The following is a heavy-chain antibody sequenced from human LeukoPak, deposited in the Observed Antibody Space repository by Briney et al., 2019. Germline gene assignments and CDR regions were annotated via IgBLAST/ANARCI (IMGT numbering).Heavy chain of an antibody. CDR2: ISSSGST. CDR3: ARGPYSYDSPGAFDI. J-gene: IGHJ3*02. D-gene: IGHD3-22*01. V-gene: IGHV4-39*07. Sequence: SETLSLTCTVSGGSISSSSYYWGWIRQPPGKGLEWIGRISSSGSTNYNPSLKSRVTISVDTSKNQFSLKLSSVTAADTAVYFCARGPYSYDSPGAFDIWGQGTMVTVSS. CDR1: GGSISSSSYY.